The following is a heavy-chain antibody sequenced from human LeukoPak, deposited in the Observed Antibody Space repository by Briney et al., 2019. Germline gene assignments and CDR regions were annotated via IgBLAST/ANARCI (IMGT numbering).Heavy chain of an antibody. Sequence: GGSLRLSCTVSGFIVSINSMSWVRQAPGKGLEWVSFIYSGGNTHYSDSVKGRFTISRDNSKNTLYLHMNSLRAEDTAVYYCARGTLEVTIPDDYWGQGTLVTVSS. J-gene: IGHJ4*02. CDR3: ARGTLEVTIPDDY. CDR1: GFIVSINS. V-gene: IGHV3-66*01. D-gene: IGHD3-3*01. CDR2: IYSGGNT.